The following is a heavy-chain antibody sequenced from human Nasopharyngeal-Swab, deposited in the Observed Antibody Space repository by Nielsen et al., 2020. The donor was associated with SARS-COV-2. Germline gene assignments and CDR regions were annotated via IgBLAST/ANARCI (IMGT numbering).Heavy chain of an antibody. Sequence: GGSLRLSCAASEFTFNNYWMSWVRQAPGKGLEWVANIKQDGGERYYVDSVKGRFTISRDNAKNSLFLQMNSLRAEDTAVYYCARARYNWNLDYFDYWGQGTLVTVSS. D-gene: IGHD1-7*01. CDR2: IKQDGGER. CDR1: EFTFNNYW. CDR3: ARARYNWNLDYFDY. V-gene: IGHV3-7*01. J-gene: IGHJ4*02.